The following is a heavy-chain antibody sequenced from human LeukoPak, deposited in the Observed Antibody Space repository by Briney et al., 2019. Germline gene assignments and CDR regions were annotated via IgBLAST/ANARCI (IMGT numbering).Heavy chain of an antibody. CDR3: ARKRSGYYYGSGSYRAFDI. CDR2: INHSGST. J-gene: IGHJ3*02. V-gene: IGHV4-34*01. Sequence: SETLSLTCAVYGGSFSGYYWSWIRQPPGKGLEWIGEINHSGSTNYNPSLKSRVTISVDTSKNQFSLKLSSVTAADTAVYYCARKRSGYYYGSGSYRAFDIWGQGTMVTVSS. D-gene: IGHD3-10*01. CDR1: GGSFSGYY.